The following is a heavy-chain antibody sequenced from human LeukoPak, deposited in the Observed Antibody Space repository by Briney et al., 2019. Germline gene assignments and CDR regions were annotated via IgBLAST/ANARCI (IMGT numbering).Heavy chain of an antibody. CDR1: GGSISSYH. V-gene: IGHV4-59*01. J-gene: IGHJ6*03. CDR2: IYYSGST. CDR3: ARGGSYYDFWSGYYDYYYYMDV. Sequence: PSETLSLTCTVSGGSISSYHWSWIRQPPGKGLEGMGYIYYSGSTNYNPPLKSRVTISVDTSKNQFSLMLTSVTAADTAVYHCARGGSYYDFWSGYYDYYYYMDVWGKGTTVTVSS. D-gene: IGHD3-3*01.